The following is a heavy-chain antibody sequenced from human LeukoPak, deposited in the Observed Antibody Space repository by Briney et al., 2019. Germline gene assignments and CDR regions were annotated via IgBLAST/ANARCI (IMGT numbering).Heavy chain of an antibody. J-gene: IGHJ4*02. D-gene: IGHD5-18*01. CDR1: GFTFSSYE. Sequence: GGSLRLSCAASGFTFSSYEMNWVRQAPGKGLEWVGRIKSKTDGGTTVYAAPVTDRFTISRDDSKNTLYLQMNSLKTEDTAVYYCTTVTYRYGSWGQGTLVTVSS. V-gene: IGHV3-15*01. CDR3: TTVTYRYGS. CDR2: IKSKTDGGTT.